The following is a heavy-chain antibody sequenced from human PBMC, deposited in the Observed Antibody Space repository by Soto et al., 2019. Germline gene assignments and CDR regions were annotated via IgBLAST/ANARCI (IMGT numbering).Heavy chain of an antibody. D-gene: IGHD6-19*01. CDR3: ARRGQAVAGTLNFVPNWFDP. CDR2: IYYSGST. V-gene: IGHV4-39*01. Sequence: PSETLSLTCTVSGGSISSSSYYWGWIRQPPGKGLEWIGSIYYSGSTYYNPSLKSRVTISVDTSKNQFSLKLSSVTAADTAVYYCARRGQAVAGTLNFVPNWFDPWGQGTLVTVSS. CDR1: GGSISSSSYY. J-gene: IGHJ5*02.